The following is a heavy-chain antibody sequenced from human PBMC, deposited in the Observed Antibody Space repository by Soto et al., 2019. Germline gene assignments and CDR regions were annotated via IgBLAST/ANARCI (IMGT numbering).Heavy chain of an antibody. CDR2: VYYTGST. V-gene: IGHV4-59*01. D-gene: IGHD6-13*01. CDR3: ASGETSSWPHFDY. Sequence: QVQLQESGPGLVKPSETLSLTCTVSGGSIGAYYWSWIRQPPGKGLEWIGYVYYTGSTNYNPSLKSRVTISVDRSKNQFSLKLSSVTAADTAVYYCASGETSSWPHFDYWGQGILLSVSS. J-gene: IGHJ4*02. CDR1: GGSIGAYY.